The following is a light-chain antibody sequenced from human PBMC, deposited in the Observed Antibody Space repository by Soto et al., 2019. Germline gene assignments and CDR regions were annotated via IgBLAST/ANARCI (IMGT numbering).Light chain of an antibody. Sequence: QSALTQPASVSGSPGQSITIPCTGASSDVGSYNLVSWYQQHPGKAPKLMIYEVSRRPSGISNRFSGPKSGNTASLTISGLQAEDEADYYCCSYAGSPTFVIFGGGTKVTVL. CDR3: CSYAGSPTFVI. CDR1: SSDVGSYNL. V-gene: IGLV2-23*02. J-gene: IGLJ2*01. CDR2: EVS.